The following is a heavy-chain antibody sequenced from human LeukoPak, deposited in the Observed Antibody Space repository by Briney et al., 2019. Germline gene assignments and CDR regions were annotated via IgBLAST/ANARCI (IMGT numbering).Heavy chain of an antibody. CDR1: GGSISSYY. CDR2: IYTSGST. J-gene: IGHJ3*02. CDR3: ARDPGPPKRSNDAFDI. Sequence: SETLSLTCTVSGGSISSYYWSWIRQPAGKGLEWIGRIYTSGSTNYNPSLKSRVTMSVDTSKNQFSLKLSSVTAADTAVYYCARDPGPPKRSNDAFDIWGQGTMVTVSS. V-gene: IGHV4-4*07.